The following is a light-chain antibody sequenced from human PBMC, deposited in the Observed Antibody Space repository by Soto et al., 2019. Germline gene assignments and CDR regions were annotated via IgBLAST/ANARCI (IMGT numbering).Light chain of an antibody. Sequence: AIQMTQSPSSLSASVGDRVTITCRASQGIRNDLGWYQQKPGKAPKLLIYTASSIQSGVPSRFSGSRSGTDFTLTISSLQPEDFATYYCLQDYNYPLTFGGGTKVDI. J-gene: IGKJ4*01. CDR3: LQDYNYPLT. CDR1: QGIRND. CDR2: TAS. V-gene: IGKV1-6*01.